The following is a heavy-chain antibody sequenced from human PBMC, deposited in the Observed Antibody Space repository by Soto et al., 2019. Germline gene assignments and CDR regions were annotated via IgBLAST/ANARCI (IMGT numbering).Heavy chain of an antibody. Sequence: ASVKVSCKASGYTFTSYGIIWVRQAPGQGLEWMGWISAYNGNTNYAQKLQGRVTMTTDTSTSTAYMELRSLRSDDTAVYYCAAREVYENYYGMDVWGQGTTVTV. CDR3: AAREVYENYYGMDV. D-gene: IGHD3-3*01. CDR1: GYTFTSYG. CDR2: ISAYNGNT. J-gene: IGHJ6*02. V-gene: IGHV1-18*01.